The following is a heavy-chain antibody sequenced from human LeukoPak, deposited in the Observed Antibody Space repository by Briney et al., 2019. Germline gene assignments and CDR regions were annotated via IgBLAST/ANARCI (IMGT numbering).Heavy chain of an antibody. CDR3: ARGFRNGPFDC. J-gene: IGHJ4*02. CDR2: INRNGDNT. Sequence: GGSLRLSCEASGFTFDDYGMSWVRQVPGKGLEWVSGINRNGDNTDYADSVKGRFTISRDNAKNSHFLQMNSLRVEDTTFYYCARGFRNGPFDCWGQGTLVTVSS. V-gene: IGHV3-20*04. CDR1: GFTFDDYG. D-gene: IGHD2-8*01.